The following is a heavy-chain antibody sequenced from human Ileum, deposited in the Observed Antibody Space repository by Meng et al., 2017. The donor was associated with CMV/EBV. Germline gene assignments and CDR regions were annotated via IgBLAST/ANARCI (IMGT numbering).Heavy chain of an antibody. CDR1: GGSISPYY. V-gene: IGHV4-59*01. D-gene: IGHD3-22*01. CDR3: ARDRHDFDDNSYYRYFDY. Sequence: SETLSLTCTVSGGSISPYYWSWIRQAPGKGLEWIGYVSYSGGTNSNPSLKGRVSTSVDRTKSQFSLKLRPVTAADTAVYYCARDRHDFDDNSYYRYFDYWGQGMLVTVSS. J-gene: IGHJ4*02. CDR2: VSYSGGT.